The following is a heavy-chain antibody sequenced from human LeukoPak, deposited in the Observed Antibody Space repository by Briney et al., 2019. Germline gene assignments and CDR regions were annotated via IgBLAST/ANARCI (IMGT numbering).Heavy chain of an antibody. CDR3: ARGGFMHALDI. CDR2: INNDGSDT. D-gene: IGHD3-16*01. J-gene: IGHJ3*02. V-gene: IGHV3-74*01. CDR1: GFTVSSNY. Sequence: GGSLRLSCAASGFTVSSNYMSWVRQAPGKGPVWDASINNDGSDTNYADSVKGRFTISRDNAEITLYLQMNSLRVEDTAVYYCARGGFMHALDIWGQGIKVTVSS.